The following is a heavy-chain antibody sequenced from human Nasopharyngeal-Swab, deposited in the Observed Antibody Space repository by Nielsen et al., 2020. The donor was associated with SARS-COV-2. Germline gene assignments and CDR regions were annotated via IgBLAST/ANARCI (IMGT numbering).Heavy chain of an antibody. CDR3: ASFRYSGSYLKYYFDY. CDR2: INHSGST. J-gene: IGHJ4*02. D-gene: IGHD1-26*01. V-gene: IGHV4-34*01. CDR1: GGSLSNFF. Sequence: SQTLSLTCAVYGGSLSNFFWSWIRQPPGKGLEWIGEINHSGSTNYNPSLKSRVTISVDTSKNQFSLKLSSVTAADTAVYYCASFRYSGSYLKYYFDYWGQGTLVTVSS.